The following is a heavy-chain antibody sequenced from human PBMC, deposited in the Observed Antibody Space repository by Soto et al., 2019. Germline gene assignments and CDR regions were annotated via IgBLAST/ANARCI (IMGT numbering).Heavy chain of an antibody. J-gene: IGHJ4*02. CDR2: ISGDGRTT. V-gene: IGHV3-74*01. Sequence: GSVRSSTGASGFTFSSHCMNGVRQAPGKGLVCVSRISGDGRTTSHADSVKGRFTISRDNAKNTLYLQMNSLRVEDTAVYYCARGVPNCSTSSCYFDFWGQGIMVTVSS. CDR1: GFTFSSHC. CDR3: ARGVPNCSTSSCYFDF. D-gene: IGHD2-2*01.